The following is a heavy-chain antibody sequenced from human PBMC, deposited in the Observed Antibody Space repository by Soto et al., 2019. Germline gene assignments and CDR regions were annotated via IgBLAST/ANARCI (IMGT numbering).Heavy chain of an antibody. J-gene: IGHJ4*02. V-gene: IGHV3-74*01. Sequence: PGGSLRLSCAASGFTFSSYWMHWVRQAPGKGLVWVSRINSDRSSTSYADSVKGRFTISRDNAKNTLYLQMNSLRAEDTDVYYCARDAGRNVIDHWGQGTLVTVSS. CDR1: GFTFSSYW. CDR3: ARDAGRNVIDH. CDR2: INSDRSST.